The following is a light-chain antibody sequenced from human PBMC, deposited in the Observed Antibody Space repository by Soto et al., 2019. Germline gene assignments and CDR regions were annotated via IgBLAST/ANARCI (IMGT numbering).Light chain of an antibody. CDR3: QQSYNSPQT. CDR2: AAS. V-gene: IGKV1-39*01. J-gene: IGKJ1*01. CDR1: QTIMTY. Sequence: DIQMTQSPSSLSASVGDEVTITCRASQTIMTYLNWYQLKPGKPPRLLIYAASSLQSGVPSRFSGSGSGTDFTIPISSLQPEDFATYSCQQSYNSPQTFGQGTNVEIK.